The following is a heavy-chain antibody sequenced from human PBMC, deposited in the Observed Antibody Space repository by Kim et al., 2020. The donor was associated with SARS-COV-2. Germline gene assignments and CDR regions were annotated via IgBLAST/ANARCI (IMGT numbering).Heavy chain of an antibody. Sequence: GGSLRLSCAASGFTFSSYSMNWVRQAPGKGLEWVSSISSSSSYIYYADSVKGRFTISRDNAKNSLYLQMNSLRAEDTAVYYCAREITIYGSGSSYRGWGQGTLVTVSS. J-gene: IGHJ4*02. V-gene: IGHV3-21*01. CDR3: AREITIYGSGSSYRG. D-gene: IGHD3-10*01. CDR2: ISSSSSYI. CDR1: GFTFSSYS.